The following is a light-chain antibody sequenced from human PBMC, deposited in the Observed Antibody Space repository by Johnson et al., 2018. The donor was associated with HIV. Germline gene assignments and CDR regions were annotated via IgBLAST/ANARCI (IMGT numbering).Light chain of an antibody. J-gene: IGLJ1*01. V-gene: IGLV1-51*01. Sequence: QSALTQPPSVSAAPGQTVTISCSGSSSNVGSSFVSWYRQVPGTAPKLLIYDNNKRPSGIPGRFSGSTSGPSATLGITGLQTGDEADYYCGTWDSSLTSYVFGAGTKVTVL. CDR2: DNN. CDR1: SSNVGSSF. CDR3: GTWDSSLTSYV.